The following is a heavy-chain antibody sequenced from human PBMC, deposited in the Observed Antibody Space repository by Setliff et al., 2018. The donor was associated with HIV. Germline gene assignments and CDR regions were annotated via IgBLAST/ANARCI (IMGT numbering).Heavy chain of an antibody. CDR1: GGSISSSSYY. V-gene: IGHV4-39*01. J-gene: IGHJ5*02. CDR3: ARHGLLWFGAGYNWFDP. Sequence: SETLSLTCTVSGGSISSSSYYWGWIRQPPGKGLEWIGSVYYSGSTYYNPSLKSRVTISVDTSKNQFSLKLSSVTAADTAVYYCARHGLLWFGAGYNWFDPWGQGTLVTVSS. CDR2: VYYSGST. D-gene: IGHD3-10*01.